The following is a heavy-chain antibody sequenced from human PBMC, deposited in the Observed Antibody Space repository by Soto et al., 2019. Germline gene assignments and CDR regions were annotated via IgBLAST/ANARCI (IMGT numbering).Heavy chain of an antibody. CDR1: GFTFSSYG. V-gene: IGHV3-30*18. CDR2: ISYDGSNK. J-gene: IGHJ4*02. CDR3: AKDGFIRLGVYYYDSSGYCAPLGY. Sequence: QVQLVESGGGVVQPGRSLRLSCAASGFTFSSYGMHWVRQAPGKGLEWVAVISYDGSNKYYADSVKGRFTISRDNSKKTLYLQMNSLRAEDTAVYYCAKDGFIRLGVYYYDSSGYCAPLGYWGQGTLVTVSS. D-gene: IGHD3-22*01.